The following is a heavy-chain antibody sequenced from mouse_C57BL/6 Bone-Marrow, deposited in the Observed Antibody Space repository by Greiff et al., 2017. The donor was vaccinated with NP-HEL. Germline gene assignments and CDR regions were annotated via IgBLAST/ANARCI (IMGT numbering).Heavy chain of an antibody. J-gene: IGHJ1*03. CDR2: FHPYNDDT. V-gene: IGHV1-47*01. Sequence: VQLQQSGAELVKPGASVKMSCKASGYTFTTYPIEWMKQNHGKSLEWIGNFHPYNDDTMYNEKFKGKATLTVEKSSSTVYLELSRLTSDDSAVYYCARGDYGPSSYWYFDVWGTGTTVTVSS. CDR1: GYTFTTYP. CDR3: ARGDYGPSSYWYFDV. D-gene: IGHD2-10*02.